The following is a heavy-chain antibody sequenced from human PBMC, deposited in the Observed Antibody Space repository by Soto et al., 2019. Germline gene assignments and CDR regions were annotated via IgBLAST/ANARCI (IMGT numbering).Heavy chain of an antibody. Sequence: QVQLVQSGAEVKRPGDSVTVSCKTSGYIFTSYWIHWVRQAPGQGLELMGLIKPSGGSTTYAQKFQGRVTMTRDTPTSTVYMELRSLKSEDTAVYYCARVEGYSADERDWGQGTLVTVSS. CDR2: IKPSGGST. CDR3: ARVEGYSADERD. CDR1: GYIFTSYW. D-gene: IGHD5-12*01. J-gene: IGHJ4*02. V-gene: IGHV1-46*01.